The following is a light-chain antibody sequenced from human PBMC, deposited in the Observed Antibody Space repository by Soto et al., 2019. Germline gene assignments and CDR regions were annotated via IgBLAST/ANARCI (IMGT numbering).Light chain of an antibody. J-gene: IGLJ3*02. Sequence: QAVVTQPPSVSGAPGQRVTISCTGTSSNIGAGYDVIWYQQLPGTAPKLLIFGNNSRSSGVPDRFSGSKSGTSASLAVAGLQPEDEADYYCQSYDTRLSGSVFGGGTKVTVL. CDR2: GNN. CDR1: SSNIGAGYD. CDR3: QSYDTRLSGSV. V-gene: IGLV1-40*01.